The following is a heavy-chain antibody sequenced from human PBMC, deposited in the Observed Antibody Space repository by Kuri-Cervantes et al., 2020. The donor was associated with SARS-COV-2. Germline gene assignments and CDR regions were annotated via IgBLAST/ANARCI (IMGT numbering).Heavy chain of an antibody. J-gene: IGHJ3*01. CDR1: GFTFSGHW. V-gene: IGHV3-74*01. CDR3: VRGYDILTGHV. D-gene: IGHD3-9*01. CDR2: INSDGSST. Sequence: GESLKISCAASGFTFSGHWIHWVRQAPGKGLVWVSRINSDGSSTNYADSVKGRFTISRDNAKNTLYLQMNSLRAEDTAVYYCVRGYDILTGHVWGQGTMVTVSS.